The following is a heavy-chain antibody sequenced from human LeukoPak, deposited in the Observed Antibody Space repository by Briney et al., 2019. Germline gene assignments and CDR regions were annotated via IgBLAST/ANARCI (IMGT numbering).Heavy chain of an antibody. V-gene: IGHV1-69*04. CDR1: GGTFSSYA. Sequence: GSSVKVSCKASGGTFSSYAISWVRQAPGQGLEWMGRIIPILGIANYAQKFQGRVTITADKSTSTAYMDLSRLRSEDTAVYYCARDCSGGSCYSNRRLGYRGQGTLVTVSS. CDR3: ARDCSGGSCYSNRRLGY. CDR2: IIPILGIA. D-gene: IGHD2-15*01. J-gene: IGHJ4*02.